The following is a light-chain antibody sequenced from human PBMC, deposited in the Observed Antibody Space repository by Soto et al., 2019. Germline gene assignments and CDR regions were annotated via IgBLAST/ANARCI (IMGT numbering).Light chain of an antibody. CDR3: QQRSHWPPLT. V-gene: IGKV3-11*01. CDR1: RSVSTY. J-gene: IGKJ4*01. CDR2: DAS. Sequence: EIVLTQSPATLYMSPGERATLSCRASRSVSTYLAWYQQKPGQAPRLLIFDASNRASGIPSRFSGSGSGTIFTLTINRLEPEDLAVYFCQQRSHWPPLTFGGGTKVEI.